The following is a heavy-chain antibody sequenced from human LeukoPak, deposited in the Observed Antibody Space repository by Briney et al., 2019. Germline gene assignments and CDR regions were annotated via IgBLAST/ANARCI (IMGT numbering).Heavy chain of an antibody. V-gene: IGHV3-66*01. CDR1: EITFSGYY. CDR3: ARSSSSTSCYED. CDR2: IYSGGST. J-gene: IGHJ4*02. D-gene: IGHD2-2*01. Sequence: PGGSLRLSCVASEITFSGYYMSWIRQAPGKGLEWVSVIYSGGSTYYADSVKGRFTISRDNSKNTLYLQMNSLRAEDTAVYYCARSSSSTSCYEDWGQGTLVTVSS.